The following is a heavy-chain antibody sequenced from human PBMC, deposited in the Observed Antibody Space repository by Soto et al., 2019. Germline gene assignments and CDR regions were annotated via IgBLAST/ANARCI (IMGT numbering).Heavy chain of an antibody. D-gene: IGHD2-2*01. V-gene: IGHV1-3*01. CDR2: INAGNGNT. CDR1: GYTFTSYA. J-gene: IGHJ3*02. CDR3: ARVTLRYCSSTSCYFSFAFDI. Sequence: ASVKVSCKASGYTFTSYAMHWVRQAPGQRLEWMGWINAGNGNTKYSQKFQGRVTITRDTSASTAYMELSSLRSEDTAVYYCARVTLRYCSSTSCYFSFAFDIWGQGTMVTVSS.